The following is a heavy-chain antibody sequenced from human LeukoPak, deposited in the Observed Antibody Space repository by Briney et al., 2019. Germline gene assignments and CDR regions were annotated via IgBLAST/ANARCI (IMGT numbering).Heavy chain of an antibody. CDR1: GFTFSSYG. Sequence: GGSLRLSCAASGFTFSSYGIHWVRQAPGKGLEWVAFIRYDGSNKYYADSVKGRFTISRDNSKNTLYLQMNSLRAEDTAVYYCAKDRGPPYDFWSGYSDYWGQGTLVTVSS. D-gene: IGHD3-3*01. CDR2: IRYDGSNK. V-gene: IGHV3-30*02. CDR3: AKDRGPPYDFWSGYSDY. J-gene: IGHJ4*02.